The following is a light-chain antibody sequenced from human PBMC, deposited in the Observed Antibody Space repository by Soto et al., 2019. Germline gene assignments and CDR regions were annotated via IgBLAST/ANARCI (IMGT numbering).Light chain of an antibody. CDR3: QHRSNWPLS. V-gene: IGKV1-5*03. CDR2: KAS. Sequence: DIQMTQSPSTLSASVGDRVTITCRASQSISSWLAWYQQKPGKAPKLLIYKASSLESGVPSRFSGIGSGTDFTLTISSLEPEDFAVYYCQHRSNWPLSFGGGTKVDI. J-gene: IGKJ4*01. CDR1: QSISSW.